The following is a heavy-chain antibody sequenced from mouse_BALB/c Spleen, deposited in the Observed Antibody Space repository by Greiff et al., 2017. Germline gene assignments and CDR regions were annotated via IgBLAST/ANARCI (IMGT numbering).Heavy chain of an antibody. CDR1: GFTFTDYY. Sequence: EVKVVESGGGLVQPGGSLRLSCATSGFTFTDYYMSWVRQPPGKALEWLGFIRNKANGYTTEYSASVKGRFTISRDNSQSILYLQMNTLRAEDSATYYCARDIYYDYDVYYFDYWGQGTTLTVSS. CDR2: IRNKANGYTT. D-gene: IGHD2-4*01. V-gene: IGHV7-3*02. CDR3: ARDIYYDYDVYYFDY. J-gene: IGHJ2*01.